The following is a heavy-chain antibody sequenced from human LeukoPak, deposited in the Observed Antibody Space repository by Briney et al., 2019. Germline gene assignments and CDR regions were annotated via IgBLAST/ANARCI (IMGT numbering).Heavy chain of an antibody. J-gene: IGHJ3*02. V-gene: IGHV3-53*01. CDR2: IYSGGST. CDR1: GFTFSSNY. D-gene: IGHD3-22*01. CDR3: ASPSEYYDSSGYYSWAFDI. Sequence: GGSLRLSCAASGFTFSSNYMSWVRQAPGKGLEWVSVIYSGGSTYYADSVKGRFTISRDNSKNTLYLQMNSLRAEDTAVYYCASPSEYYDSSGYYSWAFDIWGQGTMVTVSS.